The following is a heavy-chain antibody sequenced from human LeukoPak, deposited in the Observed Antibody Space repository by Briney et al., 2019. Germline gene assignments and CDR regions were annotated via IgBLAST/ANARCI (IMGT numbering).Heavy chain of an antibody. Sequence: PSETLSLTCTVSGGSISSYYWSWIRQPPGKGLEWIGYIYYSGSTNYNPSLKSRVTISVDTSKNQFSLKLSSVTAADTAVYYCARQTMNIAARPGWFDPWGQGNLVTVSS. J-gene: IGHJ5*02. CDR3: ARQTMNIAARPGWFDP. CDR2: IYYSGST. V-gene: IGHV4-59*08. D-gene: IGHD6-6*01. CDR1: GGSISSYY.